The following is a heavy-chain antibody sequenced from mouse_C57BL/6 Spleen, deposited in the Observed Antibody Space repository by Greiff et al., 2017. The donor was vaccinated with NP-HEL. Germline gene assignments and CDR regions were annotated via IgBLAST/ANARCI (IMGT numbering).Heavy chain of an antibody. J-gene: IGHJ2*01. CDR3: AREIEGYFDY. CDR1: GFTFSDYY. V-gene: IGHV5-16*01. Sequence: EVKLVESEGGLVQPGSSMKLSCTASGFTFSDYYMAWVRQVPEKGLEWVANINYDGSSTYYLDSLKSRFIISRDNAKNILYLQMSSLKSEDTATYYCAREIEGYFDYWGQGTTLTVSS. CDR2: INYDGSST.